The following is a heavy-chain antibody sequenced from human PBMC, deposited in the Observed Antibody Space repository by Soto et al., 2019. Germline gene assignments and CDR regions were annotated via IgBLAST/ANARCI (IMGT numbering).Heavy chain of an antibody. CDR3: AKPAGGSCYSTIDS. V-gene: IGHV3-23*01. J-gene: IGHJ4*02. D-gene: IGHD2-15*01. CDR2: ICGDDGKT. Sequence: EVQLLESGGGLIQPGGSLRLSCAASGFTFSPYAMTWVRQAPGKGPEWVSSICGDDGKTYYADSVKDRFTISRDNSRNTLYLQMNSLRVEDTAVYFCAKPAGGSCYSTIDSWGQGTLVTVSS. CDR1: GFTFSPYA.